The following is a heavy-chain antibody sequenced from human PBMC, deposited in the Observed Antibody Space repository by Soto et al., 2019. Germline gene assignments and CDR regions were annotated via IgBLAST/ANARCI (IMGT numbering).Heavy chain of an antibody. CDR2: ISDDGSNK. Sequence: LRLSCAASGFTFINYGMHWVRQAPGKGLEWVAFISDDGSNKYYADSMKGRFTMSRDNSKSTLYLQMNSLRVEDTAVYYCTKRRNVLRFLEWSSGMEVWGQGTTVTVSS. J-gene: IGHJ6*02. CDR3: TKRRNVLRFLEWSSGMEV. V-gene: IGHV3-30*18. D-gene: IGHD3-3*01. CDR1: GFTFINYG.